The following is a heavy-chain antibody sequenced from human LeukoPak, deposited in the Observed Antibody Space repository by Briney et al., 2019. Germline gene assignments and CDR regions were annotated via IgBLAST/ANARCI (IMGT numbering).Heavy chain of an antibody. V-gene: IGHV3-23*01. J-gene: IGHJ6*02. D-gene: IGHD3-3*01. CDR3: AKGGSGVVQNYYYGMDV. CDR2: ISGSGGST. Sequence: QTGGSLRLSCAASGFTFSSYAMSWVRQAPGKGLEWVSAISGSGGSTYYADSVKGRFTISRDNSKNMLYLQMNSLRAEDTAVYYCAKGGSGVVQNYYYGMDVWGQGTTVTVSS. CDR1: GFTFSSYA.